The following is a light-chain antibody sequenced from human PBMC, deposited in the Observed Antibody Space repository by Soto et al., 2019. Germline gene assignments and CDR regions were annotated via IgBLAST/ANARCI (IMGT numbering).Light chain of an antibody. CDR1: SSDVGGYNY. CDR3: SSYTIASTLLYL. V-gene: IGLV2-14*01. CDR2: GVT. Sequence: QSALTQPASVSGSPGQSITISCTGTSSDVGGYNYVSWYQQHPGIAPKLLIYGVTNRPSGVSTRFSGSKSGNTASLTISGLQAEDEADYHCSSYTIASTLLYLFRPGTQLTVL. J-gene: IGLJ1*01.